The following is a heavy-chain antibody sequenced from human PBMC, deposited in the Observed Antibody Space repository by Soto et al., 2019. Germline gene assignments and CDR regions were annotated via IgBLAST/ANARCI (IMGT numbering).Heavy chain of an antibody. CDR3: ARVVRACSGGSRYWSDP. V-gene: IGHV1-69*02. J-gene: IGHJ5*02. D-gene: IGHD2-15*01. Sequence: QVQLVQSGAEVKKPGSSMKVSCKASGGTFSSYTISWVRQAPGQGLEWMGRIIPILGIANYAQKFQGRVTMTADKSTSTTYMELSSLNSEDTDVYYCARVVRACSGGSRYWSDPWGQGSLVTVSS. CDR2: IIPILGIA. CDR1: GGTFSSYT.